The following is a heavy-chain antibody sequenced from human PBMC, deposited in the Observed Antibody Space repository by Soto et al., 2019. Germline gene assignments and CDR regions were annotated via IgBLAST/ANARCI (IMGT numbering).Heavy chain of an antibody. D-gene: IGHD2-15*01. CDR3: ARTEGYCSGGSCYSYPHYYYYYMDV. J-gene: IGHJ6*03. CDR1: GFSLSTSGMC. CDR2: IDWDDDK. Sequence: SGPTLVKPTPTLTLTCTFSGFSLSTSGMCVSWIRQPPGKALEWLARIDWDDDKYYSTYLKTRLTIYKDTSKNQVVLTMTNMDPVDTVTYYCARTEGYCSGGSCYSYPHYYYYYMDVWGKGTTVTVSS. V-gene: IGHV2-70*11.